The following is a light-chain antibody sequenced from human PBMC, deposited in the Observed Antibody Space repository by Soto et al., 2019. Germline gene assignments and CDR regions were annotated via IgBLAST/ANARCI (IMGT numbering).Light chain of an antibody. V-gene: IGLV6-57*01. CDR2: EDD. CDR1: SGNIVSNY. J-gene: IGLJ2*01. Sequence: NFMLTQPHSVSESPGKKVTISCTRSSGNIVSNYVQWYQQRPGSSPTTVIYEDDDRPSGVPDRFSGSIDTSSNSASLTISGLKTEDEADYYCQSYDADILIFGGGTKLTVL. CDR3: QSYDADILI.